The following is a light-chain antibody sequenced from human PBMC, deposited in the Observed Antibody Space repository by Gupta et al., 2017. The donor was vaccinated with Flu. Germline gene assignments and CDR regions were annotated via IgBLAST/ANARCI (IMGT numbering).Light chain of an antibody. CDR2: GVF. V-gene: IGLV2-11*03. CDR3: CSYTASTSSRSV. Sequence: STCTTRDDSDFDDVSCDQQHPHKAAKVMIFGVFERHSGASGLFSGSNSGNTASLTISGLHAVEEADYYCCSYTASTSSRSVFGTGTQFTVL. J-gene: IGLJ1*01. CDR1: TRDDSDFDD.